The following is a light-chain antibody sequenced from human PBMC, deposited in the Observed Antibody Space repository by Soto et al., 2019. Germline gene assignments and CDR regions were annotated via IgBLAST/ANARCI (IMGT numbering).Light chain of an antibody. CDR2: DVS. CDR1: SSDVGGYSY. Sequence: QSALTHPRSVSGSPGHSVTISCTGTSSDVGGYSYVSWYQQHPGKAPKLMISDVSKRPSGVPNRFSGSKSGNTASLTISGLQAEDEADYYCSSYTSSSSYVFGTGTKVTVL. CDR3: SSYTSSSSYV. J-gene: IGLJ1*01. V-gene: IGLV2-11*01.